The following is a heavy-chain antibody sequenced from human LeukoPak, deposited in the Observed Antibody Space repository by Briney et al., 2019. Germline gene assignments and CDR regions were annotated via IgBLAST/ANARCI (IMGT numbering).Heavy chain of an antibody. V-gene: IGHV1-46*01. CDR1: GYTFTSYY. CDR2: INPSGGST. D-gene: IGHD2-15*01. CDR3: ARDRCSGGSCYTMDY. Sequence: ASVKVSCKASGYTFTSYYMHWVRQAPGQGLEWMGIINPSGGSTSYAQKFQGRVTMTRDTSTSTVYMEPSSLRSEDTAVYYCARDRCSGGSCYTMDYWGQGTLVTVSS. J-gene: IGHJ4*02.